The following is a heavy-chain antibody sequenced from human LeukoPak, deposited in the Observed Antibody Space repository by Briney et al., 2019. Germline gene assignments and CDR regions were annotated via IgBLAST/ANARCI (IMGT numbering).Heavy chain of an antibody. V-gene: IGHV3-23*01. Sequence: GGSLRLSCAASGFTFSSYDVSWVRQAPGKGLEWVSAISGSGGSTYYADSVKGRFTISRDNSKNTLYLQMNSLRAEDTAVYYCAKIGRYIAAAGAFDYWGQGTLVTVSS. CDR3: AKIGRYIAAAGAFDY. CDR2: ISGSGGST. D-gene: IGHD6-13*01. J-gene: IGHJ4*02. CDR1: GFTFSSYD.